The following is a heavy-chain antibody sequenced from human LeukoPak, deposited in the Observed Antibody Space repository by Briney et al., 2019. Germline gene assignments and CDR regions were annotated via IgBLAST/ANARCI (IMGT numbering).Heavy chain of an antibody. Sequence: SETLSLTCAVYGGSFSGYYWSWIRQPPGKGLEWIGEINHSGSTNYNPSLKSRVTISVDTSKNQFSLKLSSVTAADTAVYYCARTRHHYHILTGYYPRGYYYYMDVWGKGTTVTVSS. J-gene: IGHJ6*03. CDR2: INHSGST. V-gene: IGHV4-34*01. D-gene: IGHD3-9*01. CDR3: ARTRHHYHILTGYYPRGYYYYMDV. CDR1: GGSFSGYY.